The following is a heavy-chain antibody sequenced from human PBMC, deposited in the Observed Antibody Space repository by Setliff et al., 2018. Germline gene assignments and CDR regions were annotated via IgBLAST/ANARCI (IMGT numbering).Heavy chain of an antibody. D-gene: IGHD3-10*01. V-gene: IGHV4-34*01. CDR3: ARGKGSWVLLRWFDP. CDR2: INHRGST. J-gene: IGHJ5*02. Sequence: SETLSLTCAVYGGSFSGYYWTCIRQPPRKGLEWIGEINHRGSTNYNPSLKSRVTISVDTSKNQFSLKLSSVTAADTAVYYCARGKGSWVLLRWFDPWGQGTLVTVSS. CDR1: GGSFSGYY.